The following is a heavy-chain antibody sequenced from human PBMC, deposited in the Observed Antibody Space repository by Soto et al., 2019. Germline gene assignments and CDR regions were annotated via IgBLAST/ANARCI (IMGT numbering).Heavy chain of an antibody. V-gene: IGHV1-69*02. Sequence: SVNVSCKASGGTFSSYTISWARQAPGQGLEWMGRIIPILGIANYAQKFQGRVTITADKSTSIAYMELSSLRSEDTAVYYCAIDYNWNVPLEISADAFDIWGQGTMVTVSS. D-gene: IGHD1-20*01. J-gene: IGHJ3*02. CDR3: AIDYNWNVPLEISADAFDI. CDR1: GGTFSSYT. CDR2: IIPILGIA.